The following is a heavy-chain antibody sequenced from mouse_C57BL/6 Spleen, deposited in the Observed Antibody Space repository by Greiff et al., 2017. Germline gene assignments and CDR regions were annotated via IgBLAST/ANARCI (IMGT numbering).Heavy chain of an antibody. Sequence: QVQLKESGPGLVQPSQSLSITCTVSGFSLTSYGVHWVRQSPGKGLEWLGVIWCGGSTDYNAAFISRLSISKDNSKSQVFFKMNSLQADDTAIYYCARYGNYGGDYAMDYWCQGTSVTVSS. J-gene: IGHJ4*01. CDR1: GFSLTSYG. CDR3: ARYGNYGGDYAMDY. CDR2: IWCGGST. D-gene: IGHD2-1*01. V-gene: IGHV2-2*01.